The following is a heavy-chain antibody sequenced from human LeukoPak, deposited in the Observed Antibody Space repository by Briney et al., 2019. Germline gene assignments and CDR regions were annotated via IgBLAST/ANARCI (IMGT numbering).Heavy chain of an antibody. D-gene: IGHD3-22*01. CDR1: GFTFSSYS. V-gene: IGHV3-74*01. J-gene: IGHJ4*02. CDR2: ISPDGTVI. CDR3: ARDFNTNYYVSSGDDFDY. Sequence: PGGSLRLSCAASGFTFSSYSMNWVRQAPGKGLVWVSRISPDGTVISYADSVKGRFAIARDNAKNTVYLQMNSLRVEDTAVYYCARDFNTNYYVSSGDDFDYWGQGTLVTVSS.